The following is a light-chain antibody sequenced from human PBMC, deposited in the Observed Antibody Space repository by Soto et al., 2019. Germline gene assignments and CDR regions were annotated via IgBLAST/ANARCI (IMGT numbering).Light chain of an antibody. Sequence: QSALTQPASVSGSPGQSITISCTGTSSDVGSYNLVSWYQQHPGKAPKLMIYEGSKRPSGVSNRFSGSKSGNTASLTTSGLQAEDEADYYCCSYAGSRWVFGGGTKLTVL. CDR3: CSYAGSRWV. CDR2: EGS. CDR1: SSDVGSYNL. J-gene: IGLJ3*02. V-gene: IGLV2-23*01.